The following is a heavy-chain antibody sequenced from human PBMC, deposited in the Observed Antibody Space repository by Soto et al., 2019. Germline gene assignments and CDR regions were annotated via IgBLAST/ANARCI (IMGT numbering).Heavy chain of an antibody. CDR3: ARRGRYFSSSNRSHFYFDS. D-gene: IGHD2-2*01. CDR1: DGSLTGYF. V-gene: IGHV4-34*01. J-gene: IGHJ4*02. CDR2: INPSGST. Sequence: PSDTLSLTCGVNDGSLTGYFWRWIRQSPGKGLEWIGEINPSGSTSHNPSLKSRVTLSIVTSKNQFSLRLSSVTAADMAIYYCARRGRYFSSSNRSHFYFDSSDQAPLRTVST.